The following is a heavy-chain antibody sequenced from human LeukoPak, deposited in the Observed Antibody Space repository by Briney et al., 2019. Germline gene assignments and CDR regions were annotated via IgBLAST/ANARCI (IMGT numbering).Heavy chain of an antibody. CDR3: ARDQGGSYSHYYGMDV. D-gene: IGHD1-26*01. J-gene: IGHJ6*02. V-gene: IGHV4-39*07. Sequence: ASETLSLTCTVSGGSISSSSYYWGWIRQPPGKGLEWIGSIYYSGSTYYNPSLKSRVTISVDTSKNQFSLKLSSVTAADTAVYYCARDQGGSYSHYYGMDVWGQGTTVTVSS. CDR1: GGSISSSSYY. CDR2: IYYSGST.